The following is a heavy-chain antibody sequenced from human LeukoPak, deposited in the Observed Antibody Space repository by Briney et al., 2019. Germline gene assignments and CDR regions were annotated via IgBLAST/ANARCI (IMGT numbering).Heavy chain of an antibody. Sequence: PSETLSLTCTVSGGSISSGGYYWSWIRQPPGRGLEWIGYIYHSGSTYYNPSLKSRVTISVDRSKNQFSLKLSPVTAADTAVYYCARGDSEGVDYWGQGTLVTVSS. D-gene: IGHD2-15*01. V-gene: IGHV4-30-2*01. CDR2: IYHSGST. CDR3: ARGDSEGVDY. J-gene: IGHJ4*02. CDR1: GGSISSGGYY.